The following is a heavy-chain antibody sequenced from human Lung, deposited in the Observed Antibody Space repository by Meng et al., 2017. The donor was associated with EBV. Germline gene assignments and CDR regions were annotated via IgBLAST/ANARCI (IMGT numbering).Heavy chain of an antibody. CDR3: ARYDTSGYYYELDY. D-gene: IGHD3-22*01. Sequence: QVQVVQVGAEVKKPGTSLKVSCKTSGYLFSSYGISWVRQAPGRGLEWMGWISAPDGDTQYAHKLQDRLILTTDTSTSTAYMELRSLRSDDTAVYYCARYDTSGYYYELDYWGQGTLVTVSS. CDR2: ISAPDGDT. CDR1: GYLFSSYG. V-gene: IGHV1-18*01. J-gene: IGHJ4*02.